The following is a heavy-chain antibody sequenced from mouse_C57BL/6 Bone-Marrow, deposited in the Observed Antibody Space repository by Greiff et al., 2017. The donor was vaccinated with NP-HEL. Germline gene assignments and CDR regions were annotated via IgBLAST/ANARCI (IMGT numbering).Heavy chain of an antibody. V-gene: IGHV1-81*01. J-gene: IGHJ4*01. CDR1: GYTFTSYG. Sequence: QVQLQQSGAELARPGASVKLSCKASGYTFTSYGISWVKQRTGQGLEWIGEIYPRSGNTYYNEKFKGKATLTADKYSSTAYMELRSLTSEDSAVYFCARSALKYYGSSCYYYAMDYWGQGTSVTVSS. CDR2: IYPRSGNT. CDR3: ARSALKYYGSSCYYYAMDY. D-gene: IGHD1-1*01.